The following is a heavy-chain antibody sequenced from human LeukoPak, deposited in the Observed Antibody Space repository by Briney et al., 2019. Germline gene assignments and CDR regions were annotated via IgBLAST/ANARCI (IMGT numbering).Heavy chain of an antibody. CDR3: AKVDTAMVIDY. CDR1: GGTFSSYA. J-gene: IGHJ4*02. Sequence: SVKVSFKASGGTFSSYAISWVRQAPGQGLEWMGRIIPILGIANYAQKFQGRVTITADKSTSTAYMELSSLRSEDTAVYYCAKVDTAMVIDYWGQGTLVTVSS. D-gene: IGHD5-18*01. CDR2: IIPILGIA. V-gene: IGHV1-69*04.